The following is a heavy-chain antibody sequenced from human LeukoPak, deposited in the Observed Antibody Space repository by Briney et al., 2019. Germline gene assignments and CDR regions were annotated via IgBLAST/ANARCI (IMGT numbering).Heavy chain of an antibody. J-gene: IGHJ4*02. Sequence: PSETLSLTCVVSGDSMNSYYWSWIRQPPGKGPECVGYIHSSGRTNQNPSLKSRVTLSVDTSKNQFSLTLNSVTAADTAMYYCARACLMETTLFIGDWGQGTLVTVSS. CDR3: ARACLMETTLFIGD. D-gene: IGHD3-10*02. V-gene: IGHV4-59*01. CDR1: GDSMNSYY. CDR2: IHSSGRT.